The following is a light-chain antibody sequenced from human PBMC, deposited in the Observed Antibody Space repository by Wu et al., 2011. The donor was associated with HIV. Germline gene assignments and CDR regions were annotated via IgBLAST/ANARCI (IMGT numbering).Light chain of an antibody. Sequence: EIVMTQSPATLSVSPGERATLSCRASQSVSSNLAWYQQKPGQAPRLLIYGASTRATGIPARFSGSGSGTEFTLTISSMQSEDFAVYYCQQYNNWPVTFGGGTRWRSN. J-gene: IGKJ4*01. CDR3: QQYNNWPVT. CDR1: QSVSSN. V-gene: IGKV3-15*01. CDR2: GAS.